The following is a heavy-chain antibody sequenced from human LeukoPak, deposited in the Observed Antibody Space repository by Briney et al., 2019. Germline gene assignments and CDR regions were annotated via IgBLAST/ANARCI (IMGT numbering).Heavy chain of an antibody. CDR2: IYPGDSGT. J-gene: IGHJ4*02. CDR1: GYSFTSYW. Sequence: PGESLKISCKSSGYSFTSYWIGRVRQMPGKGLEWMGSIYPGDSGTRYCPSFQGQVTIPADKSISTAYLQWSSLKASDTAMYYCARLGRQAAAATDVFDYWGQGTLVTVSS. D-gene: IGHD6-13*01. CDR3: ARLGRQAAAATDVFDY. V-gene: IGHV5-51*01.